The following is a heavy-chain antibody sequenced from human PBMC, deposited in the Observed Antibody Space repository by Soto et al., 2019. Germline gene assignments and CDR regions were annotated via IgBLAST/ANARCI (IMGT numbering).Heavy chain of an antibody. V-gene: IGHV4-59*01. CDR2: IYYSGST. J-gene: IGHJ6*03. D-gene: IGHD3-9*01. CDR1: GGSISSYY. CDR3: ARNNYDILTGALAYSYYYMDV. Sequence: SEMLSLTCTVSGGSISSYYWSWIRQPPGKGLEWIGYIYYSGSTNYNPSLKSRVTISVDTSKNQFSLKLSSVTAADTAVYYCARNNYDILTGALAYSYYYMDVWGKGTTVTVSS.